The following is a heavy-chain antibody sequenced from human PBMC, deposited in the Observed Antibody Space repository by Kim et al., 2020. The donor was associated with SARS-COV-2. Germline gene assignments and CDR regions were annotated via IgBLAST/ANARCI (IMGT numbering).Heavy chain of an antibody. CDR3: ARGVSAGVDY. J-gene: IGHJ4*02. V-gene: IGHV1-8*01. CDR2: T. D-gene: IGHD3-10*01. Sequence: TGYAQRFQDRVTMPRDTSISTAYMELSSLTSEDTAVYYCARGVSAGVDYWGQGTLVTVSS.